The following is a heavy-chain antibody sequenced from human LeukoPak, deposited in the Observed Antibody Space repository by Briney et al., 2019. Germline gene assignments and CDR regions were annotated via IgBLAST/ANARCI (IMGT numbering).Heavy chain of an antibody. Sequence: PSETLSLTCTVSGGSVSSGSYYWGWRRQPPGKXXXXIGYIYYSGSTNYNPSLKSRVTISVDTSKNQFSLKLRSVTAADTALYYCARTYSSGWRLFDYWGQGTLVTVPS. J-gene: IGHJ4*02. D-gene: IGHD6-19*01. V-gene: IGHV4-61*01. CDR2: IYYSGST. CDR3: ARTYSSGWRLFDY. CDR1: GGSVSSGSYY.